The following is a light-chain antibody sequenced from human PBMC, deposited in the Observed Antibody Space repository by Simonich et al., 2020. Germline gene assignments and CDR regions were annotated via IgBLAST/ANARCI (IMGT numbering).Light chain of an antibody. V-gene: IGLV6-57*01. CDR2: DDN. CDR1: SGIIASNY. CDR3: QSYDSSNWV. J-gene: IGLJ3*02. Sequence: NFMLTQHHSLSESPGKTVTISCTRSSGIIASNYVKWYQQPPGSSPTTGIYDDNQRPSGVPERFSGSIDSSSNSASLTISGLKTEDEADYYCQSYDSSNWVFGGGTKLTVL.